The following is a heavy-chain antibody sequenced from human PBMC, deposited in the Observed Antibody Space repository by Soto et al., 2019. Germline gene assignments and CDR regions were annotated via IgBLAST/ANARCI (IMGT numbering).Heavy chain of an antibody. J-gene: IGHJ5*02. CDR3: ATSGGTGIVVPSNWFSP. V-gene: IGHV4-31*03. CDR2: ISSSGST. Sequence: QVQLQQSGPGLLKPSQILSLTCTVSGDSVGGVGYWSWIRQFPGRGLEWIGCISSSGSTYYHPALNNRNSLSLDTAENRCARKLLSGTAADTAIYYCATSGGTGIVVPSNWFSPWGQGTLVTASS. D-gene: IGHD3-10*01. CDR1: GDSVGGVGY.